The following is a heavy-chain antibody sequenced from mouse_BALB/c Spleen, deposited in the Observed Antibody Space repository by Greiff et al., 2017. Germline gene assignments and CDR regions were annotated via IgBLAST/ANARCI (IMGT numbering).Heavy chain of an antibody. J-gene: IGHJ4*01. D-gene: IGHD1-1*01. CDR3: ARRGSSYYAMDY. V-gene: IGHV1S81*02. CDR1: GYTFTSYW. Sequence: QVQLQQPGAELVKPGASVKLSCKASGYTFTSYWMHWVKQRPGQGLEWIGEINPSNGRTNYNEKFKSKATLTVDKSSSTAYMQLSSLTSEDSAVYYCARRGSSYYAMDYWGQGTSVTVSS. CDR2: INPSNGRT.